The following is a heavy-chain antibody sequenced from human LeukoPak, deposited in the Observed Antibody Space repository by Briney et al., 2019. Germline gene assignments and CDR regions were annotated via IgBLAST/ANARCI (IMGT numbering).Heavy chain of an antibody. V-gene: IGHV3-21*01. J-gene: IGHJ6*03. Sequence: KSGGSLRLSCAASGFTFSSYSMNWVRQAPGKGLEWVSSITSSSYYLYYADSVKGRFTISRDNAKNSLYLQMNSLRAEDTAVYYCARGTGGYYMDVWGKGTTVTVSS. CDR2: ITSSSYYL. CDR1: GFTFSSYS. CDR3: ARGTGGYYMDV. D-gene: IGHD1-14*01.